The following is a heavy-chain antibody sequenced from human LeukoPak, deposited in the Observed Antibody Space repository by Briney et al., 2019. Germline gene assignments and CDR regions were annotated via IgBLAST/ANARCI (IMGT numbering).Heavy chain of an antibody. J-gene: IGHJ4*02. V-gene: IGHV3-66*01. CDR2: IYSDGSI. CDR1: GFTVSRNY. CDR3: ARERGRGVISPYFDS. Sequence: GGSLRLSCAASGFTVSRNYMSWVRQAPGRGLEWVSVIYSDGSIYYADSVKGRFTISRDNSKNTLYLQMNSLRAEDTAVYYCARERGRGVISPYFDSWGQGTLVTVSS. D-gene: IGHD3-10*01.